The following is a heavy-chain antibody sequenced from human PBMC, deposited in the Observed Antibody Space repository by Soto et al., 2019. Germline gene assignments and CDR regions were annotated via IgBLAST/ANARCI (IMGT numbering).Heavy chain of an antibody. CDR1: GGTFSSYA. Sequence: QVQLVQSGAEVKRPGSSVKVSCKASGGTFSSYAISWVRQAPGQGLEWMGGIIPIFGTANYAQKFQGRVTITADESTSTAYMELSSLRSEDTAVYYCARPSGIAAAGTGDYFDYWGQGTLVTVSS. CDR2: IIPIFGTA. V-gene: IGHV1-69*01. CDR3: ARPSGIAAAGTGDYFDY. J-gene: IGHJ4*02. D-gene: IGHD6-13*01.